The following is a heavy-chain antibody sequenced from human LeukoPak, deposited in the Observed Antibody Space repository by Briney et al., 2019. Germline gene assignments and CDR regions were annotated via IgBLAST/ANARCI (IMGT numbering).Heavy chain of an antibody. D-gene: IGHD3-10*01. CDR3: ATVFYGSGSYPDY. J-gene: IGHJ4*02. Sequence: GGSLRLSCAASGFTFSSYWMSWVRQAPGKGLEWVAVIWYDGSNKYYADSVKGRFTISRDNSKNTLYLQMNSLRAEDTAVYYCATVFYGSGSYPDYWGQGTLVTVSS. CDR2: IWYDGSNK. CDR1: GFTFSSYW. V-gene: IGHV3-33*08.